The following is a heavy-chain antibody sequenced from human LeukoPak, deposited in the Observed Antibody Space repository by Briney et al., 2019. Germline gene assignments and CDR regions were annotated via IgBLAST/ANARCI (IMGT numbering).Heavy chain of an antibody. Sequence: LVKVSCKASGGTFSSYAISWVRQAPGQGLEWMGRIIPILGIANYAQKFQGRVTITADKSTSTAYMELSSLRSEDTAVYYCAVGPTGVRGVNFVYWGQGTLVTVSS. CDR3: AVGPTGVRGVNFVY. D-gene: IGHD3-10*01. CDR2: IIPILGIA. V-gene: IGHV1-69*04. J-gene: IGHJ4*02. CDR1: GGTFSSYA.